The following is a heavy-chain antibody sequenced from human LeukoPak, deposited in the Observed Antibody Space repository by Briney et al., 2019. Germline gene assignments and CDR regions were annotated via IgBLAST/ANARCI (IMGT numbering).Heavy chain of an antibody. J-gene: IGHJ4*02. CDR1: GFTFSSYW. CDR2: INTDGSST. D-gene: IGHD3-10*01. CDR3: ARDLRGVPGGL. Sequence: GGSLRLSCAASGFTFSSYWMHWVRQGPGKGLVWVSRINTDGSSTTYADSVKGRFTISRDNAKNTLYLQLNSLRAEDTAVYYCARDLRGVPGGLWGQGTLVTVSS. V-gene: IGHV3-74*03.